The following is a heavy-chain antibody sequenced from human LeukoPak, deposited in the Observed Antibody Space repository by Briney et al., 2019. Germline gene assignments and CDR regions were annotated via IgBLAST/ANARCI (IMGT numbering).Heavy chain of an antibody. J-gene: IGHJ4*02. V-gene: IGHV4-39*07. D-gene: IGHD3-3*01. CDR2: IYYSGST. Sequence: PSETLSLTCTVSGGSISSSSYYWGWIRQPPGKGLEWIGSIYYSGSTYYNPSLKSRVTISVDTSKNQFSLKLSSVTAADTAVYYCAREYLLATLDYWGQGTLVTVSS. CDR1: GGSISSSSYY. CDR3: AREYLLATLDY.